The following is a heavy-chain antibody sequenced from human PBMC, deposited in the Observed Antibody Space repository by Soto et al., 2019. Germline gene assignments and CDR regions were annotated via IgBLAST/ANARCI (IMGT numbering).Heavy chain of an antibody. CDR1: GFSFINYG. V-gene: IGHV3-30*18. J-gene: IGHJ6*02. D-gene: IGHD4-17*01. CDR3: AKDMTTVVTPYYNYGMDV. CDR2: ISYDGSSK. Sequence: VGSLRLSSAASGFSFINYGLHWVRQATGKGLEWVAVISYDGSSKYYADSVKGRLTISRDNSKNTLHLQMNSLRAEDTAVYYCAKDMTTVVTPYYNYGMDVWGQGTTVTVSS.